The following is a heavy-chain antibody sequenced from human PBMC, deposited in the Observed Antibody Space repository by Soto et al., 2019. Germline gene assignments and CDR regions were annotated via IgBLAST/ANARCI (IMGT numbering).Heavy chain of an antibody. Sequence: GGSLRLSCAASGFTFSSYGMHWVRQAPGKGLEWVAVIWSDGNNKYYADSVKGRFTISRDNSKNTLYLQMNSLRAEDTAVYYCAKEDRYQLPYYYYYGMDVWGQGTTVTVS. V-gene: IGHV3-33*06. J-gene: IGHJ6*02. CDR2: IWSDGNNK. CDR3: AKEDRYQLPYYYYYGMDV. D-gene: IGHD2-2*01. CDR1: GFTFSSYG.